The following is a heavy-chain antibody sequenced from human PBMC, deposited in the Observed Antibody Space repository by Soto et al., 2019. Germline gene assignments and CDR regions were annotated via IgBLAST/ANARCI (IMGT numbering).Heavy chain of an antibody. Sequence: GASVKVSCKASGYTFTSYYMHWVRQAPGQGLEWMGIINPSGGSTSYAQKFQGRVTMTRDTSTSTVYMELSSLRSDDTAVYYCARARMDYDFWGGSPPRVGSYYYYGMDVWGQGTTVTVSS. V-gene: IGHV1-46*01. CDR3: ARARMDYDFWGGSPPRVGSYYYYGMDV. D-gene: IGHD3-3*01. J-gene: IGHJ6*02. CDR2: INPSGGST. CDR1: GYTFTSYY.